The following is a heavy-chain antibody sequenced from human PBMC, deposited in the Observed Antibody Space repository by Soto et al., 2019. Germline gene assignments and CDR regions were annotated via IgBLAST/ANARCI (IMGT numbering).Heavy chain of an antibody. Sequence: QVQLQESGPGLVKPSQTLSLTCTVSGGSISSGGYSWSWIRQHPGKGLEWLGHIYYSGSTNYNPSLKRRVNKSEDTSKNQCALKLSSVTAADTAVYYCAREGVLRLFDYWGQGTLVTVSS. J-gene: IGHJ4*02. CDR3: AREGVLRLFDY. CDR1: GGSISSGGYS. CDR2: IYYSGST. D-gene: IGHD6-6*01. V-gene: IGHV4-31*03.